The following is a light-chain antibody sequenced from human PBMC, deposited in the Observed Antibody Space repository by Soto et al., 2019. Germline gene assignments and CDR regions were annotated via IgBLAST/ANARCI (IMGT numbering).Light chain of an antibody. CDR1: SSNIGNNY. CDR2: DNN. V-gene: IGLV1-51*01. J-gene: IGLJ3*02. Sequence: QSVLTQPPSVSAAPGQTVTISCSGSSSNIGNNYVFWYQQLPGTAPKVLIYDNNKRPSGIPDRFSGSKSGTSATLGITGLQTGDEADYYCGTWDSSLSGGVFGGGTKLTVL. CDR3: GTWDSSLSGGV.